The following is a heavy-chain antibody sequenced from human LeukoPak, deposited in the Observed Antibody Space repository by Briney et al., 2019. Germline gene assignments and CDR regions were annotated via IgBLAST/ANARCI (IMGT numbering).Heavy chain of an antibody. CDR1: GGSISSGSYY. CDR3: AALRLGELSLDAFDI. Sequence: SETLSLTCTVSGGSISSGSYYWSWIRQPAGKGLEWIGRNYTSGSTNYNPSLKSRVTISVHTSKNQFSLKLSSVTAADTAVYYCAALRLGELSLDAFDIWGQGTMVTVSS. V-gene: IGHV4-61*02. CDR2: NYTSGST. D-gene: IGHD3-16*02. J-gene: IGHJ3*02.